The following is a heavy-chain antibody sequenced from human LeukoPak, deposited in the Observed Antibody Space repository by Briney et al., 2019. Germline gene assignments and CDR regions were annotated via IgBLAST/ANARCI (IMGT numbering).Heavy chain of an antibody. D-gene: IGHD3-3*01. Sequence: GGSLRLSCAASGFTFSSYSMNWVRQAPGKGLEWVSYISSSSSTIYYADSVKGRFTISRDNAKNSLYLQMNSLRADDTAVYYCARGSVTIFGVVDFDYWGQGTLVTVSS. CDR2: ISSSSSTI. V-gene: IGHV3-48*04. CDR3: ARGSVTIFGVVDFDY. CDR1: GFTFSSYS. J-gene: IGHJ4*02.